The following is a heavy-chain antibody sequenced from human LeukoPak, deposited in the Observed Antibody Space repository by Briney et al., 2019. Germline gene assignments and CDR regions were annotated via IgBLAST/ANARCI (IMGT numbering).Heavy chain of an antibody. CDR1: GYTFTSYY. J-gene: IGHJ4*02. D-gene: IGHD3-22*01. CDR2: INPSGGST. V-gene: IGHV1-46*01. CDR3: ARGDDSSGYHSTYYFDY. Sequence: GASVKVSCKASGYTFTSYYMHWVRQAPGQGLEWMGIINPSGGSTSYAQKFQGRVTMTRDMSTSTVYMELSSLRSEDTAVYYCARGDDSSGYHSTYYFDYWGQGTLVTVSS.